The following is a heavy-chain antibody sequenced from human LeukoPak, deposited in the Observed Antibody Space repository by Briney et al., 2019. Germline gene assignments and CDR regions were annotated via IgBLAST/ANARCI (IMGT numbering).Heavy chain of an antibody. D-gene: IGHD1-26*01. Sequence: PSETLSLTCTVSGGSISSSSYYWGWIRQPPGKGLEWIGSIYYSGSTYYNPSLKSRVTISVDTSKNQFSLKLSSVTAADTAVYYCARFPWKLVDAFDIWGQGTMVTVSS. CDR1: GGSISSSSYY. CDR3: ARFPWKLVDAFDI. V-gene: IGHV4-39*07. J-gene: IGHJ3*02. CDR2: IYYSGST.